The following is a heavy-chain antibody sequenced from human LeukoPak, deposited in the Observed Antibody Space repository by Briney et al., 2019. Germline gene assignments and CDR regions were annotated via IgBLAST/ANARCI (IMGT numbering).Heavy chain of an antibody. D-gene: IGHD3-16*01. Sequence: ASVKVSCKASVDTFTGYYIHWVRQAPGQGLEWMGWINANSGGTSYAQKFQGRVIMTRDTSISTAYMELSSLRSDDTAIYYCARELHGGYFDYWGQGTLVAVSS. CDR3: ARELHGGYFDY. CDR2: INANSGGT. CDR1: VDTFTGYY. V-gene: IGHV1-2*02. J-gene: IGHJ4*02.